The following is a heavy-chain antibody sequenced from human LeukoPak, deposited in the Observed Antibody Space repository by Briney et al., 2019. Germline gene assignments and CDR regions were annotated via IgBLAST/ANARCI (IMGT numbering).Heavy chain of an antibody. CDR1: GYTFTSYG. CDR2: ISAYNGNT. V-gene: IGHV1-18*01. Sequence: ASVKVSCKASGYTFTSYGISWVRQAPGQGLEWMGWISAYNGNTDYAQKLQGRVTMTTDTSTSTAYMELRSLRSGDTAVYYCAREGKTYHYDSNGYPDSWGQGTLVTVSS. J-gene: IGHJ4*02. CDR3: AREGKTYHYDSNGYPDS. D-gene: IGHD3-22*01.